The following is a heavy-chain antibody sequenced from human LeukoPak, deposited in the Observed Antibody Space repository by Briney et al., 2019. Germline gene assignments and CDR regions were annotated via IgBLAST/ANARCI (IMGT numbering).Heavy chain of an antibody. CDR2: ISAYNGNT. J-gene: IGHJ4*02. V-gene: IGHV1-18*04. CDR1: TYTFNGYY. CDR3: ARTPRSGSYLDY. D-gene: IGHD1-26*01. Sequence: ASVKVSCKASTYTFNGYYIHWVRQAPGQGLEWMGWISAYNGNTNYAQRLQGRVTMTTDTSTSTAYMELRSLRSDDTAVYYCARTPRSGSYLDYWGQGTLVTVSS.